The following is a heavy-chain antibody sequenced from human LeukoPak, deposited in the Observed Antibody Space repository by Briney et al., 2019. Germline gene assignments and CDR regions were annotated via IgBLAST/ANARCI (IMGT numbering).Heavy chain of an antibody. J-gene: IGHJ4*02. D-gene: IGHD3-10*01. CDR2: INSDGNLI. V-gene: IGHV3-74*01. CDR1: GFTFRSYW. Sequence: GGSLRLSCAVSGFTFRSYWMHWVRQAPGKGLVWVSRINSDGNLISFADSVKGRFTISRDNVKNMLYLQMNSLRSEDTAVYYCTRGMGDYWGQGTLVTVSS. CDR3: TRGMGDY.